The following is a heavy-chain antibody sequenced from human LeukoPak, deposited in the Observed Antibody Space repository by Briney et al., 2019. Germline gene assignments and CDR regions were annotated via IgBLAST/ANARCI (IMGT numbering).Heavy chain of an antibody. CDR2: VSGSGDTT. CDR3: VKESELLCGGWFDP. CDR1: GFTLSSYA. D-gene: IGHD2-2*01. J-gene: IGHJ5*02. V-gene: IGHV3-23*01. Sequence: GGSLRLSCTASGFTLSSYAMAWVREAPGKGLEWVSVVSGSGDTTYYADSVKGRFTISRDNSKNTLYLQMNSLRAEDTAVYYCVKESELLCGGWFDPWGQGTLVTVSS.